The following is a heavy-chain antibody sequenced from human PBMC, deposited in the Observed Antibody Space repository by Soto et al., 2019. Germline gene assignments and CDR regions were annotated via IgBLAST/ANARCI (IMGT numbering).Heavy chain of an antibody. CDR3: ASGYYDILTGYRYGMDV. J-gene: IGHJ6*02. CDR1: GYTFTSYG. Sequence: VKVSCKASGYTFTSYGISWVRQAPGQGLEWMGWISAYNGNTNYAQKLQGRVTMTTDTSTSTAYMELRSLRSDDTAVYYCASGYYDILTGYRYGMDVWGQGTTVTVSS. D-gene: IGHD3-9*01. V-gene: IGHV1-18*04. CDR2: ISAYNGNT.